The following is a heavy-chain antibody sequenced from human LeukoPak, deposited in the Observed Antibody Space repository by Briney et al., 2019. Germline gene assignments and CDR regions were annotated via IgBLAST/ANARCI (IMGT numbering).Heavy chain of an antibody. CDR1: GYTFTGYY. CDR3: ARLGPSGEVSTIVFDY. V-gene: IGHV1-2*02. D-gene: IGHD5-24*01. Sequence: ASVKVSCKASGYTFTGYYMHWVRQAPGQGLEWMGWINPNSGGTNYAQKFQGRVTVTRDTSISTTYMELSSLRSDDTAVYYCARLGPSGEVSTIVFDYWGQGTLVTVSS. J-gene: IGHJ4*02. CDR2: INPNSGGT.